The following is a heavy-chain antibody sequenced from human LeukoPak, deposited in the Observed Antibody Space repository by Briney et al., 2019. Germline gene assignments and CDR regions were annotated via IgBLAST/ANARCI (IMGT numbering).Heavy chain of an antibody. CDR2: IYPGDSEA. CDR3: ARCKAVAGTINAFDF. D-gene: IGHD6-19*01. CDR1: GYSFTSYR. Sequence: GESLKISCKGSGYSFTSYRIGWVRQMPGKDVEWMGIIYPGDSEARYSPSFRGQVTISADKSINTAYLQWSSLKALDTAMYYCARCKAVAGTINAFDFWGQGTMVTVSS. V-gene: IGHV5-51*01. J-gene: IGHJ3*01.